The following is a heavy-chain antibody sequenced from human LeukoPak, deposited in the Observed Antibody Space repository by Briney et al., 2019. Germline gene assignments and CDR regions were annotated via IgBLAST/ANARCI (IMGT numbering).Heavy chain of an antibody. CDR2: INHSGST. CDR1: GGSFSGYY. CDR3: ARFPCSGDRCYFGIRAFDV. J-gene: IGHJ3*01. Sequence: PSETLSLTCAIYGGSFSGYYWNWIRQAPGKGLEWIGEINHSGSTNYNPSLKSRVTISVDTSKNQFSLKLSSMTAADTAVYYCARFPCSGDRCYFGIRAFDVWGQGTMVTVSS. D-gene: IGHD2-15*01. V-gene: IGHV4-34*01.